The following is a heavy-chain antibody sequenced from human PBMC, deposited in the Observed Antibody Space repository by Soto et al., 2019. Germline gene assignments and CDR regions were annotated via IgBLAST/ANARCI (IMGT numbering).Heavy chain of an antibody. CDR3: ARDPSGKEDAFDI. D-gene: IGHD1-26*01. CDR1: GGSISSYY. Sequence: SETLSLTCTVSGGSISSYYWSWIRQPPGKGLEWIGYIYYSGSTNYNPSLKSRVTISVDTSKNQFSLKLSSVTAADTAVYYCARDPSGKEDAFDIWGQGTMVTVSS. CDR2: IYYSGST. J-gene: IGHJ3*02. V-gene: IGHV4-59*01.